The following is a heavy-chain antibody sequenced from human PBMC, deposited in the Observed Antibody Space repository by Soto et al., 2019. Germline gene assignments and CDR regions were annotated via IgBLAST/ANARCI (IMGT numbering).Heavy chain of an antibody. CDR3: ARSMAEAVPAAKSLLS. J-gene: IGHJ5*02. V-gene: IGHV4-4*02. CDR2: IYHSGST. CDR1: GGAISSSNW. Sequence: PSETVSLTCAVSGGAISSSNWWSWVRQPPGRGLEWSGEIYHSGSTNYNPSLKSRVTISVDKSKNQFSLKLSSVIAADTAVYYCARSMAEAVPAAKSLLSWGPGTLVTVSS. D-gene: IGHD2-2*01.